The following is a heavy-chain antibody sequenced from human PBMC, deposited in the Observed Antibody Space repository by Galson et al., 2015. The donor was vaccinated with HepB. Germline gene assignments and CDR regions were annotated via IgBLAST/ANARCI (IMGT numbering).Heavy chain of an antibody. J-gene: IGHJ5*02. Sequence: SVKVSCKASGGTFSSYTISWVRQAPGQGLEWMGRIIPILGIANYAQKFQGRVTITADKSTSTAYMELSSLRSEDTAVYYCASDGGYCSGGSCYEFDPWGQGTLVTVSS. D-gene: IGHD2-15*01. CDR3: ASDGGYCSGGSCYEFDP. CDR2: IIPILGIA. CDR1: GGTFSSYT. V-gene: IGHV1-69*02.